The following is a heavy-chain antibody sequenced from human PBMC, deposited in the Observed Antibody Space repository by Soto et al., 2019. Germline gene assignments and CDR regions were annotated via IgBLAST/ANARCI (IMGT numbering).Heavy chain of an antibody. J-gene: IGHJ6*02. CDR3: ARDGVSGSFLYYYYYGMDV. V-gene: IGHV1-18*01. D-gene: IGHD1-26*01. CDR2: ISAYNGNT. Sequence: ASVKVSFKASGYTFTSYGISWVRQAPGQGLEWMGWISAYNGNTNYAQKLQGRVTMTTDTSTSTAYMELRSLRSDDTAVYYCARDGVSGSFLYYYYYGMDVWGQGTTVTVSS. CDR1: GYTFTSYG.